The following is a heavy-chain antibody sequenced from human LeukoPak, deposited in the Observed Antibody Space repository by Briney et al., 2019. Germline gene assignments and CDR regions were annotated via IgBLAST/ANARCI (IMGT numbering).Heavy chain of an antibody. Sequence: AGGSLRLSCAASGFTFSSYWMSWVRQAPGKGLEWVANIKQDGSEKYYVDSVKGRFTISRDNAKNSLYLQMNSLRAEDTAVYYCARETIVVEPAAINPILDYWGQGTLVTVSS. V-gene: IGHV3-7*01. CDR1: GFTFSSYW. CDR2: IKQDGSEK. J-gene: IGHJ4*02. CDR3: ARETIVVEPAAINPILDY. D-gene: IGHD2-2*02.